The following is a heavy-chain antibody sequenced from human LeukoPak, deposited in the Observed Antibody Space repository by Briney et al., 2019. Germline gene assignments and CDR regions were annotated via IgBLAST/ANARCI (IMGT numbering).Heavy chain of an antibody. J-gene: IGHJ4*02. CDR1: GYSFTSYW. Sequence: GESLKISCKGSGYSFTSYWISWVRQMPGKGLEWMGRIDPSDSYTNYSPSFQGHVTISADKSISTAYLQWSSLKASDTAMYYCARLPAKYCSSTSCYAGFGYWGQGTLVTVSP. V-gene: IGHV5-10-1*01. CDR2: IDPSDSYT. D-gene: IGHD2-2*01. CDR3: ARLPAKYCSSTSCYAGFGY.